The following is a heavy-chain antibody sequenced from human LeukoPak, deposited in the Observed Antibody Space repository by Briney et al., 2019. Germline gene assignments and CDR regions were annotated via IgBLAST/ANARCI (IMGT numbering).Heavy chain of an antibody. D-gene: IGHD3-3*01. CDR1: GGSISSGSYY. J-gene: IGHJ4*02. V-gene: IGHV4-61*02. CDR2: IYTSGST. CDR3: ARGNYDFWSGYSNDY. Sequence: SETLSLTCTVSGGSISSGSYYWSWIRQPAGKGLEWIGRIYTSGSTSYNPSLKSRVTISVDTSKNQFSLKLSSVTAADTAVYYCARGNYDFWSGYSNDYWGQGTLVTVSS.